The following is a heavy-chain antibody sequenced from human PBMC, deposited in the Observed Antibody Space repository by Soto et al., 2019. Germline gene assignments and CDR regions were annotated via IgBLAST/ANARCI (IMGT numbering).Heavy chain of an antibody. CDR3: ASLGYYGSGSYYRYSGQNDWFDP. Sequence: PSDTLSLTCTVSGGSISSSSYYWGWIRQPPGKGLEWIGSIYYSGSTYYNPSLKSRVTISVDTSKNQFSLQLSSVTAADTAVYYCASLGYYGSGSYYRYSGQNDWFDPWGQGTLVTVSS. V-gene: IGHV4-39*01. J-gene: IGHJ5*02. CDR1: GGSISSSSYY. CDR2: IYYSGST. D-gene: IGHD3-10*01.